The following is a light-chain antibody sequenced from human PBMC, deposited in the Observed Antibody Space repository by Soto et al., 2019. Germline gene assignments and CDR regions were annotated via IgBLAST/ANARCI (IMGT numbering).Light chain of an antibody. Sequence: QSVLTQPRSVSGSPGQSVTISCTGTSSDVGGYNYVSWYQQHPGTAPKLMIYDVSKRPSGVPDRFSGSKSGNTASLTISGLHAEDEAYYYCCSYGGSYSYVFGTGTKLTVL. J-gene: IGLJ1*01. CDR1: SSDVGGYNY. CDR3: CSYGGSYSYV. V-gene: IGLV2-11*01. CDR2: DVS.